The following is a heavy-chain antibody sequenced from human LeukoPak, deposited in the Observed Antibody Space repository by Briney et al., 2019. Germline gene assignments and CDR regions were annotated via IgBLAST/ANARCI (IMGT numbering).Heavy chain of an antibody. Sequence: GGSLRLSCAASGFTFRSYGMHWVRQAPGKGLEWVSYISDSSTTMYYTDSVKGRFTISRDSAKKSLYLQMDSLRDEDTAMYYCAREYYDSSFDYWGQGTLVTVSS. V-gene: IGHV3-48*02. D-gene: IGHD3-22*01. J-gene: IGHJ4*02. CDR1: GFTFRSYG. CDR3: AREYYDSSFDY. CDR2: ISDSSTTM.